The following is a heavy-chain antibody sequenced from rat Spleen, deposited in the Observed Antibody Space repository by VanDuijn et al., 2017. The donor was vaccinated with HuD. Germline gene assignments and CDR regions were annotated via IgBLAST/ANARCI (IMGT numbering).Heavy chain of an antibody. CDR3: TREEME. J-gene: IGHJ2*01. CDR1: GYIFNTYY. CDR2: INTASGGP. D-gene: IGHD1-12*02. Sequence: QVQLQQSGVELAKPGSSVKISCKASGYIFNTYYISWIKQTTGQGLEYIGYINTASGGPNYNEKFKGKATMTVDKSSSTAFMQLSSLTPDDSAVYYCTREEMEWGQGVMVTVSS. V-gene: IGHV1-43*01.